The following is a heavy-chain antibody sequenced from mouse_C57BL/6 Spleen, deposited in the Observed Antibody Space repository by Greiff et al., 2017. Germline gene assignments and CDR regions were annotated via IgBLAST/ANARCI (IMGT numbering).Heavy chain of an antibody. Sequence: EVHLVESGEGLVKPGGSLKLSCAASGFTFSSYAMSWVRQPPEKRLEWVAYISSGGDYIYYADTVKGRFTISRDNARNTLYLQMSSLKSEDTAMYYCTRDRYYGSLWYFDVWGTGTTVTVSS. CDR2: ISSGGDYI. D-gene: IGHD1-1*01. CDR3: TRDRYYGSLWYFDV. CDR1: GFTFSSYA. J-gene: IGHJ1*03. V-gene: IGHV5-9-1*02.